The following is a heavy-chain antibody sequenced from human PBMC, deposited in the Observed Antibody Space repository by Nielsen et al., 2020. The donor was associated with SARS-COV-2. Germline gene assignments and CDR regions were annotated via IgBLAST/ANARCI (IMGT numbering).Heavy chain of an antibody. D-gene: IGHD3-22*01. CDR1: GFTFDDYA. Sequence: SLKISCAASGFTFDDYAMHWVRQAPGKGLEWVSGISWNSGSIGYADSVKGRFTISRDNAKNTLYLQMNSLRAEDTAVYYCAKDTSLYDSSGYALDYWGQGTLVTVSS. CDR2: ISWNSGSI. V-gene: IGHV3-9*01. CDR3: AKDTSLYDSSGYALDY. J-gene: IGHJ4*02.